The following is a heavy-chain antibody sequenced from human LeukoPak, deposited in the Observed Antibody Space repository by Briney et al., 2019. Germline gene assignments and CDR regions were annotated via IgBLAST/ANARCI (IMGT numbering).Heavy chain of an antibody. V-gene: IGHV3-64*01. D-gene: IGHD1-14*01. J-gene: IGHJ6*02. CDR2: INSNGGST. CDR3: ARAEAEPYYYYGMDV. Sequence: GGSLRLSCAASGFTFSSYAMHWVRQAPGKGLEYVSAINSNGGSTYYANSVKGRFTISRDNSKNTLYLQMGSLRAEDMAVYYCARAEAEPYYYYGMDVWGQGTTVTVSS. CDR1: GFTFSSYA.